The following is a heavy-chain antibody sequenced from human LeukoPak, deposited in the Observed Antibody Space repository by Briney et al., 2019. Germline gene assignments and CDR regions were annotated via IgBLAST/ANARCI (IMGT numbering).Heavy chain of an antibody. J-gene: IGHJ4*02. V-gene: IGHV4-59*01. CDR2: IYYSGST. Sequence: SETLSLTCTVSGGSISSYYWSCIRQPPGKGLEWIGYIYYSGSTNYNPSLKSRVTISVDTSKNQFSLKLSSVTAADTAVYYCARDKKISSGYDYWGQGTLVTVSS. D-gene: IGHD6-19*01. CDR3: ARDKKISSGYDY. CDR1: GGSISSYY.